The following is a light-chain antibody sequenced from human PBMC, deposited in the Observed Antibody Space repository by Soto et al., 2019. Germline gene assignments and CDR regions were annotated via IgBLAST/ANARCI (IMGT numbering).Light chain of an antibody. J-gene: IGKJ2*01. CDR3: HQRYNWPPRYP. V-gene: IGKV3-11*01. CDR1: QSVSSY. CDR2: EAS. Sequence: EVVLTQSPATLSLSPGEGATLSCRAGQSVSSYLAWYQQKPGQAPRLLIYEASKRATGVPARFRCSGSGTDFTLTISSLEPEDFAVYYCHQRYNWPPRYPFGQGTKLEMK.